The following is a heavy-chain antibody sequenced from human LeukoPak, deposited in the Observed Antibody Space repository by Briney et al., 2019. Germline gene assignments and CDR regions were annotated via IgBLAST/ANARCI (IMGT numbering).Heavy chain of an antibody. CDR2: IYYSGST. J-gene: IGHJ5*02. CDR1: GGSISSSSYY. CDR3: ARQYSSGWPPGSFDP. V-gene: IGHV4-39*01. D-gene: IGHD6-19*01. Sequence: PSETLSPTCTVSGGSISSSSYYWGWIRQPPGKGLEWIGSIYYSGSTYYNPSLKSRVTISVDTSKNQFSLNLSSVTAADTAVYYCARQYSSGWPPGSFDPWGQGTLVSASS.